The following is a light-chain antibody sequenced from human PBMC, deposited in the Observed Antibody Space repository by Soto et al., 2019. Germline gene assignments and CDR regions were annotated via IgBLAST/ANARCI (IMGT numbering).Light chain of an antibody. CDR1: SGDVGDYKY. CDR3: SSYAGSNNSYV. J-gene: IGLJ1*01. CDR2: EVS. V-gene: IGLV2-8*01. Sequence: QSALTQPPSASGSPGQSVSFSCTGTSGDVGDYKYVSWYQQHPGKAPKLMIYEVSKRPSGVPDRFSGPKSGNTASLTVSGLQAEDEADYYCSSYAGSNNSYVFGTGTKLTVL.